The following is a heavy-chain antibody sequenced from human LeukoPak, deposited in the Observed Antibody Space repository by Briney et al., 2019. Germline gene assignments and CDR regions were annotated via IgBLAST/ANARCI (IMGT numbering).Heavy chain of an antibody. V-gene: IGHV4-59*08. D-gene: IGHD6-6*01. CDR2: IYYSGIT. J-gene: IGHJ4*02. CDR1: GGSISNYY. Sequence: SETLSLTCTVSGGSISNYYWNWIRQPPGKGPEWLGYIYYSGITNYNPSLKSRVTMSLDTSKNQFSLKLTSVTAADTAVYYCARTLYSTSSLFDYWGQGTLVTVSS. CDR3: ARTLYSTSSLFDY.